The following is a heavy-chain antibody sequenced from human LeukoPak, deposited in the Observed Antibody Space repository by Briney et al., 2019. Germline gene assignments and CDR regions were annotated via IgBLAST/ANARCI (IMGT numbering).Heavy chain of an antibody. J-gene: IGHJ6*03. CDR1: GFTVSSNY. Sequence: GGSLRLSCGASGFTVSSNYMSWVRQAPGEGREWVSVIYSGGSTYYAGSGEGRFTISRDNSKNTLYLQMNSLRAEDTAVYYSARDRRITGIPTPNRYYDFWSGFEGDDCYYYYMDVWGKGTTVSVSS. D-gene: IGHD3-3*01. CDR2: IYSGGST. CDR3: ARDRRITGIPTPNRYYDFWSGFEGDDCYYYYMDV. V-gene: IGHV3-53*01.